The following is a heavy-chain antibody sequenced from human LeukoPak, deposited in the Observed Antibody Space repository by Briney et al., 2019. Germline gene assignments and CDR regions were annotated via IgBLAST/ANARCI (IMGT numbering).Heavy chain of an antibody. CDR3: AREARGLGRNFDY. Sequence: GGSLRLSCAASGFTFSNAWMSWVRQAPGKGLECVAYISTSGSSIYYADSVQGRFTISRDNAKNSLYLQMNSLRAEDTAVYYCAREARGLGRNFDYWGQGTLVTVSS. V-gene: IGHV3-11*04. CDR1: GFTFSNAW. J-gene: IGHJ4*02. CDR2: ISTSGSSI. D-gene: IGHD1-1*01.